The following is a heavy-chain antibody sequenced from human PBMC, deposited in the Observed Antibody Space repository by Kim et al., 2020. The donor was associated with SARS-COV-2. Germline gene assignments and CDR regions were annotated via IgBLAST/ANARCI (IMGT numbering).Heavy chain of an antibody. V-gene: IGHV3-23*01. J-gene: IGHJ4*02. D-gene: IGHD5-12*01. CDR3: AKVIVAGGQDYFDY. Sequence: GSLRLSCAASGFTFSTYDMSWVRQGPGKGLEWVSHISGNTDNKDYADSVRGRFTISRDNSKNTLYLQMNSLRAEDTAVYYCAKVIVAGGQDYFDYWGQG. CDR1: GFTFSTYD. CDR2: ISGNTDNK.